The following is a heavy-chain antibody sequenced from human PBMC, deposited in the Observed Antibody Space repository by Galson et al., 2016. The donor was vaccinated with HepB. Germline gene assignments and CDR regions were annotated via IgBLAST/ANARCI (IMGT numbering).Heavy chain of an antibody. CDR1: GYNFTSYW. D-gene: IGHD2-15*01. CDR3: ARHAYGRGPEFYRDYSWFDP. Sequence: QSGAEVKKPGESLRISCKGSGYNFTSYWITWVRQMPGKGLEWMGRIDPVESYTNYSPSFQGHVTISADKSISTAYLQWSSLKASDTAMYYCARHAYGRGPEFYRDYSWFDPWGQGSLVIVSS. CDR2: IDPVESYT. V-gene: IGHV5-10-1*01. J-gene: IGHJ5*02.